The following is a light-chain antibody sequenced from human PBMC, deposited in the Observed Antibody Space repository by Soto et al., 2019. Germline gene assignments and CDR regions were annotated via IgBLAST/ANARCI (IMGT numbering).Light chain of an antibody. J-gene: IGLJ2*01. CDR3: SSYTDTNTLI. CDR1: ASDIGGYEF. CDR2: DFT. Sequence: QSALTQPASVSGSPGQSITISCTASASDIGGYEFGGYEFVSWYQQYAGKAPRLLIYDFTNRPSGVSDRFSGSKSGNTASLIISGLQAEDEADYYCSSYTDTNTLIFGGRTKVTVL. V-gene: IGLV2-14*01.